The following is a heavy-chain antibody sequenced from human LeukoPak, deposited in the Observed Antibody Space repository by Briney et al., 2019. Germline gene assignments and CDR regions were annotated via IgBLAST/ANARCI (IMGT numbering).Heavy chain of an antibody. V-gene: IGHV3-33*01. CDR2: IWYDGSNK. Sequence: GGSLRLSCAASGFTFSSYGMHWVRQAPGKGLEWVAVIWYDGSNKYYADSVKGRFTISRDNSKNTLYLQMNSLRAEDTAVYYCARAPFYGSGSTDHYFDYWGQGTLVTVSS. CDR1: GFTFSSYG. CDR3: ARAPFYGSGSTDHYFDY. J-gene: IGHJ4*02. D-gene: IGHD3-10*01.